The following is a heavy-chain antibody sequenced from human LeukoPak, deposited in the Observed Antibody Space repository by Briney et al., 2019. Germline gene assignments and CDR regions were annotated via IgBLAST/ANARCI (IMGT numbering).Heavy chain of an antibody. CDR3: ARDDGEHAFDI. V-gene: IGHV3-30*03. CDR1: GFAFSNYA. CDR2: ISHDGGKK. Sequence: GGSLRLSCAASGFAFSNYAITWVRQAPGKGLEWVAFISHDGGKKDYADSVKGRFSISRDNSKNTVNLQMNSLRDEDTAVYYCARDDGEHAFDIWGQGTMGIVSS. J-gene: IGHJ3*02.